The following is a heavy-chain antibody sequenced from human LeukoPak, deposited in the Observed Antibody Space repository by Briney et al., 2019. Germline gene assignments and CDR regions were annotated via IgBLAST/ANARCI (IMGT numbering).Heavy chain of an antibody. CDR2: IYHSGST. CDR3: ARDLPYDFWSGYRLNWFDP. D-gene: IGHD3-3*01. CDR1: GGSISSGSYY. V-gene: IGHV4-39*07. Sequence: PSQTLSLTCTVSGGSISSGSYYWGWIRQPPGKGLEWIGSIYHSGSTYYDPSLKSRVTISVDTSKNQFSLKLSSVTAADTAVYYCARDLPYDFWSGYRLNWFDPWGQGTLVTVSS. J-gene: IGHJ5*02.